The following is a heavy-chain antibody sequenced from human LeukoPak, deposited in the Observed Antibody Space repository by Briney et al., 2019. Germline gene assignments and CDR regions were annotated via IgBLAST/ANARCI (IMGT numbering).Heavy chain of an antibody. J-gene: IGHJ5*02. Sequence: SETLSLTCTVSGGSISSYYWSWIRQPPGKGLEWIGYIYYSGSTNYNLSLKSRVTISVDTSKNQFSLKLSSVTAADTAVYYCARGVVPDFFALFDPWGQGTLVTVSS. CDR2: IYYSGST. D-gene: IGHD2-2*01. V-gene: IGHV4-59*12. CDR1: GGSISSYY. CDR3: ARGVVPDFFALFDP.